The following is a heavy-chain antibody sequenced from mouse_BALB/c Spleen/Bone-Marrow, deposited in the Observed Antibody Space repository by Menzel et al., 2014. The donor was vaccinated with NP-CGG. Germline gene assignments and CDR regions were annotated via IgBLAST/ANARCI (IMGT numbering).Heavy chain of an antibody. D-gene: IGHD1-1*01. CDR2: IRNKANGYTT. V-gene: IGHV7-3*02. J-gene: IGHJ1*01. CDR3: ARDRNYDIHWYFDV. Sequence: EVKLVESGGGLVQPGGSLRLSCATSGFTFTDYYMSWVRQPPGKALEWLGFIRNKANGYTTEYSASVKGRFTISRDNSQGILYLQMSILRTEDSATYYCARDRNYDIHWYFDVWGAGTTVTVSS. CDR1: GFTFTDYY.